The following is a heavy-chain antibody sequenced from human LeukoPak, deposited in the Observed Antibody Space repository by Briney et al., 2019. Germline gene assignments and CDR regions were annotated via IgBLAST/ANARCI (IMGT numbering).Heavy chain of an antibody. CDR1: SGSISSYY. J-gene: IGHJ6*02. Sequence: SETLSLTCTVSSGSISSYYCSWIRQPPGKGLEWIGYIYYSGSTNYNPSLKSRVTISVDTSRNQFSLKLNSVTAADTAVYYCARGTQLELRAYYYGMDVWGQGTTVTVSS. CDR3: ARGTQLELRAYYYGMDV. V-gene: IGHV4-59*01. D-gene: IGHD1-7*01. CDR2: IYYSGST.